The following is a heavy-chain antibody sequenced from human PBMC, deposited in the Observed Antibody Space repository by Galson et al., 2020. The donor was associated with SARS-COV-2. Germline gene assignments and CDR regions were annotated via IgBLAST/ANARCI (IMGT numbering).Heavy chain of an antibody. V-gene: IGHV3-11*04. CDR2: FSRSGISI. J-gene: IGHJ2*01. CDR3: ARALHGYNFFDL. CDR1: GLYFRDNY. Sequence: NSGGSLRLSCAASGLYFRDNYMSWIRQAPGKGLEWLAFFSRSGISIYYASSVEGRFTISRDNAKNSLSLQMNSLSVEDTAVYYCARALHGYNFFDLWCRGTLVTVAS. D-gene: IGHD5-12*01.